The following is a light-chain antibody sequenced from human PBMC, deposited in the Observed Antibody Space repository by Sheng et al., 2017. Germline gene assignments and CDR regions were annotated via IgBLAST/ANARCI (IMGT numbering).Light chain of an antibody. J-gene: IGLJ3*02. V-gene: IGLV3-1*01. Sequence: SYELTQPPSVSVSPGQTASITCSGDKLGDKYVGWYQQRPGQSPVVVIYQDNKRPSGIPERLSGSNSGNTATLTISRTQAVDEADYYCQAWDSSTAVFGGGTKLTVL. CDR3: QAWDSSTAV. CDR1: KLGDKY. CDR2: QDN.